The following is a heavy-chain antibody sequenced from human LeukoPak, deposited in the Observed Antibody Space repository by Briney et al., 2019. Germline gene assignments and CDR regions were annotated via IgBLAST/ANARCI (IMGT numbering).Heavy chain of an antibody. CDR2: IYHSGST. CDR3: ARVVPAAIVPRFGVASYYYMDV. CDR1: GYSISSGYY. D-gene: IGHD2-2*01. Sequence: SETLSLTCTVSGYSISSGYYWGWIRQPPGKGLEWTGSIYHSGSTYYNPSLKSRVTISVDTSKNQFSLKLSSVTAADTAVYYCARVVPAAIVPRFGVASYYYMDVWGKGTTVTVSS. V-gene: IGHV4-38-2*02. J-gene: IGHJ6*03.